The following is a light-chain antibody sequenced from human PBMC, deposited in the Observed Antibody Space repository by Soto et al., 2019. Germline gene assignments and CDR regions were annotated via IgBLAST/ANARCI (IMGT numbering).Light chain of an antibody. Sequence: DIQMTQSPSSLSASVGDRVTITCQAGQGISHYLNWYQQKPGKAPKLLIYDASNLDTGVPSRFSGSGSGTDFSLTISSLQSEDFAVYYCLEYDNWPLTFGGGTKVEIK. CDR3: LEYDNWPLT. J-gene: IGKJ4*01. CDR1: QGISHY. CDR2: DAS. V-gene: IGKV1-33*01.